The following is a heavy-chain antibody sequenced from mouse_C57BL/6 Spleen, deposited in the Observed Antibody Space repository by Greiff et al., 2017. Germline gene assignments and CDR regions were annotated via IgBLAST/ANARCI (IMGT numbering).Heavy chain of an antibody. CDR3: ARDYYGSSFDY. CDR1: GYTFTSYW. J-gene: IGHJ2*01. Sequence: VQLQQPGAELVRPGSSVKLSCKASGYTFTSYWMDWVKQRPGQGLEWIGNIYPSDSETHYNQKFKDKATLTVDKSSSTAYMQLSRLTSADSAVYYCARDYYGSSFDYWGPGTTLTVSS. CDR2: IYPSDSET. V-gene: IGHV1-61*01. D-gene: IGHD1-1*01.